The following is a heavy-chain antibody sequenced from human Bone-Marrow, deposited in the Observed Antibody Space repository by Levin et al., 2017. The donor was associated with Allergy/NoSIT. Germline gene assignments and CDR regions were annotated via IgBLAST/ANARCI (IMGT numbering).Heavy chain of an antibody. CDR1: GFTFNNYG. V-gene: IGHV3-23*01. D-gene: IGHD3-22*01. Sequence: PVASVKVSCAASGFTFNNYGMSWVRQAPGKGLEWVSLISNSGDSTYYAESVKGRFTISRDNSKNTLFLQMNSLRAEDTAVYYCAKVRLVITRADAFDIWGQGTVVTVSS. J-gene: IGHJ3*02. CDR2: ISNSGDST. CDR3: AKVRLVITRADAFDI.